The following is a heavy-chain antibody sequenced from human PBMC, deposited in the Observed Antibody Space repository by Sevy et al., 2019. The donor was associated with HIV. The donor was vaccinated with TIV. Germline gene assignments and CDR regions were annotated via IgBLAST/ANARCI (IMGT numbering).Heavy chain of an antibody. CDR2: IFHSGST. CDR1: GYSIRSDDY. D-gene: IGHD3-22*01. V-gene: IGHV4-38-2*01. CDR3: ARTLRGRFDSTASAFDI. J-gene: IGHJ3*02. Sequence: SETLSLTCAVSGYSIRSDDYWVWIRQPPGKGLEWIGNIFHSGSTYYNPSLKSRVSVSVDTSMNQFSLKLNSVTAADTAVYYCARTLRGRFDSTASAFDIWGQGTMVTVS.